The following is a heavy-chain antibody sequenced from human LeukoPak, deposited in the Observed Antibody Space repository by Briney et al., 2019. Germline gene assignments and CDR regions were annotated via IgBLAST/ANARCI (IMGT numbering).Heavy chain of an antibody. CDR2: ISSSGSYI. CDR1: GFTFSSYT. D-gene: IGHD6-19*01. CDR3: ARGPYSSGWYEYDNWYFDL. J-gene: IGHJ2*01. V-gene: IGHV3-21*01. Sequence: GGSLRLSCAAPGFTFSSYTINWVRQAPGKGLEWVSSISSSGSYIYYADSVKGRFTISRDNAKNSLYLQMNSLRAEDTAVYYCARGPYSSGWYEYDNWYFDLWGRGTLVTVSS.